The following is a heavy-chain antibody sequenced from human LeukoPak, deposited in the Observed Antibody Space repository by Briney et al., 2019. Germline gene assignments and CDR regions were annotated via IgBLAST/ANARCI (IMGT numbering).Heavy chain of an antibody. CDR3: ARGTGYSSGWYKAEYYYYYYYMDV. CDR1: GGSFSGYY. V-gene: IGHV4-34*01. D-gene: IGHD6-19*01. J-gene: IGHJ6*03. CDR2: INHSGST. Sequence: PSETLSLTCAVYGGSFSGYYWSWIRQPPGKGLEWIGEINHSGSTNYNPSLKSRVTISVDTSKNQFSLKLSSVTAADTAVYYCARGTGYSSGWYKAEYYYYYYYMDVWGKGTTVTVSS.